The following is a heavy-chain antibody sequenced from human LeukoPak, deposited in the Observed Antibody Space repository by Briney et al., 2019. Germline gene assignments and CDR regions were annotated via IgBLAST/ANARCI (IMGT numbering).Heavy chain of an antibody. J-gene: IGHJ3*02. CDR2: MKEDGSEK. CDR3: ARESPYYYDSPDAFDI. CDR1: GFTFSNYW. V-gene: IGHV3-7*03. D-gene: IGHD3-22*01. Sequence: GGSLRLSCAASGFTFSNYWMSWVRQAPGKGLEWVANMKEDGSEKYYVDSVKGRFTISRDNAKNSLYLQMNSLRAGDTAVYYCARESPYYYDSPDAFDIWGQGTMVTVSS.